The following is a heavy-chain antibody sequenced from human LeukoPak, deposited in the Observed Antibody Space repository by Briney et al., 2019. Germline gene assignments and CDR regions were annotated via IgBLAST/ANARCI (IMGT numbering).Heavy chain of an antibody. CDR3: AATIAADTGYYGMDV. CDR1: GFTFTSSA. D-gene: IGHD6-13*01. Sequence: SVKVSCKASGFTFTSSAIQWVRQARGQRLEWIGWIVVGTVNTNYAQKFQERVTITRDMSTSTAYMGLSSLRSDDTAVYYCAATIAADTGYYGMDVWGQGTTVTVSS. V-gene: IGHV1-58*02. CDR2: IVVGTVNT. J-gene: IGHJ6*02.